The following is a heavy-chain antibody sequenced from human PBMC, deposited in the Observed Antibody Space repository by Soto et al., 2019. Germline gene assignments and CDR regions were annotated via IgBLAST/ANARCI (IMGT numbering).Heavy chain of an antibody. CDR2: LYSGGTS. J-gene: IGHJ2*01. CDR1: GLSVGDNY. CDR3: ARSSRGANAGYFTL. D-gene: IGHD2-15*01. V-gene: IGHV3-53*02. Sequence: EVQLVETGGGLAQPGGSLRLSCAASGLSVGDNYMSWVRQAPGKGLEWVSTLYSGGTSHDADSVKGRFTISRDNSKNMLYLKMNSLRVEDTAVYYCARSSRGANAGYFTLWGRGTLVTVYS.